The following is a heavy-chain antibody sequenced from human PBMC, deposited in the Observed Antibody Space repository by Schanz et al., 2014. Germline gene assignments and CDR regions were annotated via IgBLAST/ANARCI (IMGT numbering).Heavy chain of an antibody. Sequence: QVQLQESGPGLVKPSGTLSLTCTVSGASISSVYWWSWVRQSPGTGLEWIGEMHHSEGRNYNPSLKSGVPTFMDEPKTLFFRELNSVTAADTAVYYCVRNGDCRGGIRCDKGYFDSWGQGILVTVSS. CDR3: VRNGDCRGGIRCDKGYFDS. D-gene: IGHD2-15*01. CDR2: MHHSEGR. CDR1: GASISSVYW. V-gene: IGHV4-4*02. J-gene: IGHJ4*02.